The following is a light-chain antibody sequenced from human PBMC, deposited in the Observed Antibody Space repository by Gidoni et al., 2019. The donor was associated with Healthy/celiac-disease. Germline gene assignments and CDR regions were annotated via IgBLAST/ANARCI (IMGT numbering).Light chain of an antibody. Sequence: QAVLTQPSSLSASPGASASLTCTLRSGLNVGTYRIYWYQQKPGSPPQYLLRYKSDSDKRQGSGVPSRFSGSKDASANAGILLISGLQSEDEADYYCMIWHSSAVVFGGGTKLTVL. CDR2: YKSDSDK. CDR3: MIWHSSAVV. V-gene: IGLV5-45*03. J-gene: IGLJ2*01. CDR1: SGLNVGTYR.